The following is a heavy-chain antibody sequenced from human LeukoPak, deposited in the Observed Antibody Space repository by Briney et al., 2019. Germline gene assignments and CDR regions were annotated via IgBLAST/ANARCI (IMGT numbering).Heavy chain of an antibody. V-gene: IGHV3-30-3*01. CDR2: ISYDGSNK. CDR3: ARENRDIVVVPAARRAFDI. CDR1: GFTFSSYA. Sequence: GGSLRLSCAASGFTFSSYAMHWVRQAPGKGLEWVAVISYDGSNKYYADSVKGRFTISRDNSKNTLYLQMNSLRAEATAVHYCARENRDIVVVPAARRAFDIWGQGTMVTVSS. D-gene: IGHD2-2*01. J-gene: IGHJ3*02.